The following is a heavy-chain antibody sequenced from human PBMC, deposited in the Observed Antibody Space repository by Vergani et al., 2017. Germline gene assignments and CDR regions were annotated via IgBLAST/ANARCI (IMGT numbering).Heavy chain of an antibody. V-gene: IGHV1-58*01. Sequence: QMQLVQSGPQVKKPGTSVKVSCKASGFTFTSSAVQWVRQARGQRLEWIGWIVVGSGNTNYAQKFQERVTITRDMSTGTAYMELSSLRSGDTDVYYCAANYYDSRGYFDYWGQGTLVTVSS. CDR2: IVVGSGNT. CDR3: AANYYDSRGYFDY. D-gene: IGHD3-22*01. J-gene: IGHJ4*01. CDR1: GFTFTSSA.